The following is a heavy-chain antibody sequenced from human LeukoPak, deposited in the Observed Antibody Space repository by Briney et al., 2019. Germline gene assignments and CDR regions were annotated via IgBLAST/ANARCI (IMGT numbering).Heavy chain of an antibody. Sequence: PGGSLRLSCAASGFDVSANFMSWVRQAPGKGLEWVSVIYSGGNTYYADSVKGRFTISRDSSKNTVYLQMNSLRVEDTAVYYCAKDLRGYSSPSTDYWGQGTLVTVSS. CDR2: IYSGGNT. CDR3: AKDLRGYSSPSTDY. D-gene: IGHD5-18*01. J-gene: IGHJ4*02. V-gene: IGHV3-53*01. CDR1: GFDVSANF.